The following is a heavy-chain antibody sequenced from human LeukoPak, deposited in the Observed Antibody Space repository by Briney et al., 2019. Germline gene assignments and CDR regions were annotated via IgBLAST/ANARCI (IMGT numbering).Heavy chain of an antibody. CDR2: ISYDGSNK. J-gene: IGHJ4*02. CDR1: GFTFSSYA. Sequence: PGGSLRLSCAASGFTFSSYAMHWVRQAPGKGLEWVAVISYDGSNKYYADSVKGRFTISRDNSKNTLYLQMNSLRAEDTAVYYCAKGTLWGQGTLVTVSS. V-gene: IGHV3-30-3*01. CDR3: AKGTL. D-gene: IGHD1-14*01.